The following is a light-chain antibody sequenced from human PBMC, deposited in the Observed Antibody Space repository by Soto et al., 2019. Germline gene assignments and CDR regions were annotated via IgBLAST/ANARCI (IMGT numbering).Light chain of an antibody. CDR2: GAS. J-gene: IGKJ2*01. V-gene: IGKV3-15*01. CDR1: ENLSRN. Sequence: EMILTQSPATLSVSPGERATLSCRASENLSRNVAWYQQQPGQAPRLLIHGASTRATGISARFSGSGSGTDFTLTISSLQSGDFAVYFCQQYDKWPHTFGQGTKLEIK. CDR3: QQYDKWPHT.